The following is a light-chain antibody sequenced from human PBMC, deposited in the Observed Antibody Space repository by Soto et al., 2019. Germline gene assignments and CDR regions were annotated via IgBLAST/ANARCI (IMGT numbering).Light chain of an antibody. V-gene: IGLV2-14*03. CDR1: SSDVGAYIY. J-gene: IGLJ1*01. CDR3: SSYSDSDTKV. Sequence: QSVLTQPASVSGSPGQSITISCGGTSSDVGAYIYVSWYQQYPGKAPKLIIYEANNRPSGVSGRFSGSKSDTTAYLTISGLQAEDEADYYCSSYSDSDTKVFGTGTKVTVL. CDR2: EAN.